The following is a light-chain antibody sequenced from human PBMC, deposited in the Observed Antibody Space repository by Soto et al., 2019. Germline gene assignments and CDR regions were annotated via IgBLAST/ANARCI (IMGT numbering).Light chain of an antibody. CDR2: GVS. CDR3: SSYAGTYSYV. V-gene: IGLV2-11*01. Sequence: QSALTQPRSVSGSPGQSVTISCTGTISDVGGYNYVSWYQQHPGTAPKLIIFGVSKRPSGVPDRFSGSKSGNTASLSISGLQAEDEADYYCSSYAGTYSYVLGTGTKVTVL. CDR1: ISDVGGYNY. J-gene: IGLJ1*01.